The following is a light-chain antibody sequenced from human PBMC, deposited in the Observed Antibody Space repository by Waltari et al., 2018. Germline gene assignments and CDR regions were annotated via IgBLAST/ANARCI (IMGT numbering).Light chain of an antibody. CDR2: AAS. Sequence: DIQMTQSPSSLSASVGDRVTITCRDSQSISSYLNLYQQKPGKAPKLLIYAASSLQSGVPSRFSGSGSGTDFTLTISSLQPEDVATYYCQQSYSTPLTFGGGTKVEIK. CDR1: QSISSY. J-gene: IGKJ4*01. V-gene: IGKV1-39*01. CDR3: QQSYSTPLT.